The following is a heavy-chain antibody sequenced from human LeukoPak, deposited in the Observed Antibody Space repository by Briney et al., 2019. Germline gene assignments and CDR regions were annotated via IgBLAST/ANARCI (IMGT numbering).Heavy chain of an antibody. D-gene: IGHD3-22*01. CDR3: VRLRRNSDTSGFYYYYDF. V-gene: IGHV3-21*01. Sequence: GGSLRLSCAASGYTFSSYSINWVRQATGKGLEGVLSISVRSNYIYYADSVRGRFRISRDDARDSLYLQMNSLRAEDTAVYYCVRLRRNSDTSGFYYYYDFWGQGTLVTVSS. CDR1: GYTFSSYS. CDR2: ISVRSNYI. J-gene: IGHJ4*02.